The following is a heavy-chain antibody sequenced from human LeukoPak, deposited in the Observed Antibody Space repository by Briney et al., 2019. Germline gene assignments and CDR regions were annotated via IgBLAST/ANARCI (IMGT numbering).Heavy chain of an antibody. V-gene: IGHV3-49*03. CDR3: TRDAGGPGDY. J-gene: IGHJ4*02. CDR2: IRSKAYGGTT. Sequence: GGSLRLSCTASGFTFVDYAMSWFRQAPGKGLEWVGFIRSKAYGGTTEYAASVKGRFTISRDDSKSIAYLQMNSLKTEDTAVYYCTRDAGGPGDYWGQGTLVTVSS. D-gene: IGHD2-15*01. CDR1: GFTFVDYA.